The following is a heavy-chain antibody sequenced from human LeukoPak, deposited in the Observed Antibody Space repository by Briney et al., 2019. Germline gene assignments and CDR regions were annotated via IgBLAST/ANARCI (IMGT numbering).Heavy chain of an antibody. V-gene: IGHV4-31*03. CDR3: ARLGGLAAAGVRYFDY. D-gene: IGHD6-13*01. CDR1: GGSISSGGYY. Sequence: SETLSLTCTVSGGSISSGGYYWSWIRQHPGKGLEWIGYIYYSGSTYHNPSLKSRVTISVDTSKNQFSLKLSSVTAADTAVYYCARLGGLAAAGVRYFDYWGQGTLVTVSS. J-gene: IGHJ4*02. CDR2: IYYSGST.